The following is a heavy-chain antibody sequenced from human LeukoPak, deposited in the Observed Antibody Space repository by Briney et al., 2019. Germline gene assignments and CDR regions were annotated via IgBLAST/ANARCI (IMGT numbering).Heavy chain of an antibody. Sequence: SETLSLTCTVSGGSISSSSYYWGWIRQPPGKGLEWIGSIFYSGSTNYNPSLKSRVTISVDTSKNQFSLKLSSVTAADTAVYYCASTDDYVIYDAFDIWGQGTMVTVSS. J-gene: IGHJ3*02. CDR2: IFYSGST. CDR3: ASTDDYVIYDAFDI. CDR1: GGSISSSSYY. D-gene: IGHD4-17*01. V-gene: IGHV4-39*07.